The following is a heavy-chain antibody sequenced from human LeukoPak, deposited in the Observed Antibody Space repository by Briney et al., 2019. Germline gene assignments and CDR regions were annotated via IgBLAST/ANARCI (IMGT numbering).Heavy chain of an antibody. J-gene: IGHJ3*02. CDR3: ARDIASGYGGVVIPHDAFDI. Sequence: ASVKVSCKASGYTFTCYYMHWVRQAPGQGLEWMGWINPNSGGTNYAQKFQGRVTMTRDTSISTAYMELSRLRSDDTAVYYCARDIASGYGGVVIPHDAFDIWGQGTMVTVSS. CDR2: INPNSGGT. D-gene: IGHD3-3*01. V-gene: IGHV1-2*02. CDR1: GYTFTCYY.